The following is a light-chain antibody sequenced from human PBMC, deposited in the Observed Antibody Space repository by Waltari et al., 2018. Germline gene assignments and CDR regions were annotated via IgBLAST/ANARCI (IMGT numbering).Light chain of an antibody. CDR3: QQYYRVPFT. Sequence: DIVMTQSPDSLTVSLGERATINCKSSQSVINSADNKNKLAWYQQKAGQPPKLLIYWASTRESGVPYRFSGSGSGTDFTLTISSLQAEDVAVYYCQQYYRVPFTFGPGTKVDIK. J-gene: IGKJ3*01. V-gene: IGKV4-1*01. CDR2: WAS. CDR1: QSVINSADNKNK.